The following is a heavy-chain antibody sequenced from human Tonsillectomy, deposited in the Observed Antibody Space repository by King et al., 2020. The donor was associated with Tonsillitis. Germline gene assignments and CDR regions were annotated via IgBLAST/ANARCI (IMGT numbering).Heavy chain of an antibody. CDR2: ISAYNGNT. CDR1: GYPFITFS. Sequence: QVQLVESGAEVKKPGASVKVSCKTSGYPFITFSITWVRQAPGQGLEWMGWISAYNGNTNYAQNFQGRVTMTTDTSTNTAYMELRSLRSDDTAVYYCAREVSTVWYSYMDVWGKGTTVTVSS. D-gene: IGHD5/OR15-5a*01. J-gene: IGHJ6*03. CDR3: AREVSTVWYSYMDV. V-gene: IGHV1-18*01.